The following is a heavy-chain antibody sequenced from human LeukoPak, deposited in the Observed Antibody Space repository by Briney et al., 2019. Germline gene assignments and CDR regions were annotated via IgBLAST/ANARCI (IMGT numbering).Heavy chain of an antibody. D-gene: IGHD2-8*01. CDR1: GASISSYY. Sequence: SETLSLTCTVAGASISSYYWSWIRQPPGKGLAWIGYISHTGSTNYHPSLKSRVTISVDTSKNQFSLRLSSVTAADTAVYYCASLRMANFDYWGQGTLVTVSS. J-gene: IGHJ4*02. V-gene: IGHV4-59*08. CDR2: ISHTGST. CDR3: ASLRMANFDY.